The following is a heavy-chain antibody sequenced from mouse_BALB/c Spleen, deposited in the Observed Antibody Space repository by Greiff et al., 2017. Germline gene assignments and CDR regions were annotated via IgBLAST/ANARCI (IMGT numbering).Heavy chain of an antibody. CDR3: TKVQAGDYYYGSSYWYFDV. Sequence: EVQRVESGGGLVKPGASLKLSCAASGFTFSSYTMSWVRQTPEKRLEWVATISSGGSYTYYPDSVKGRSTISRDNAKNTLYLQMSSLKSEDTAMYYGTKVQAGDYYYGSSYWYFDVWGAGTTVTVSS. CDR2: ISSGGSYT. D-gene: IGHD1-1*01. V-gene: IGHV5-6-4*01. J-gene: IGHJ1*01. CDR1: GFTFSSYT.